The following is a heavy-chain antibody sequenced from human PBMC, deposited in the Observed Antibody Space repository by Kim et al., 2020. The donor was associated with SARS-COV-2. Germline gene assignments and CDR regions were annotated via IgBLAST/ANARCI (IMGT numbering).Heavy chain of an antibody. V-gene: IGHV1-18*01. D-gene: IGHD3-22*01. CDR2: ISAYNGNT. J-gene: IGHJ4*02. CDR3: AITYYYDSSGYGSLDY. Sequence: ASVKVSCKASGYTFTSYGISWVRQAPGQGLEWMGWISAYNGNTNYAQKLQGRVTMTTDTSTSTAYMELRSLRSDDTAVYYCAITYYYDSSGYGSLDYWGQGTLVTVSS. CDR1: GYTFTSYG.